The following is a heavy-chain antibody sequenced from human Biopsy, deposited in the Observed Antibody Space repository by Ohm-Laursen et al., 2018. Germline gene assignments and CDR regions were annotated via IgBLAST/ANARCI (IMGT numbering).Heavy chain of an antibody. V-gene: IGHV4-39*01. D-gene: IGHD3-22*01. J-gene: IGHJ5*02. CDR1: GGSISTNNYY. CDR3: ARDYDTSGYYYVS. CDR2: IFYRGST. Sequence: GALSLTCPVSGGSISTNNYYWGWIRQPPGKGLEWLGTIFYRGSTHYKPSLKSRKNISADTSKKQFSMKLNSVTAADTAVYYCARDYDTSGYYYVSWGQGTLVTVSS.